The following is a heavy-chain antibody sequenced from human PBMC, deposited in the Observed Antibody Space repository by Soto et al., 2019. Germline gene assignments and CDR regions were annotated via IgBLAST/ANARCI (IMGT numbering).Heavy chain of an antibody. J-gene: IGHJ4*02. D-gene: IGHD3-22*01. CDR3: ASYYYDSSRYPYYFDY. Sequence: KTSETLSLTCTVSGGSISSYYWSWIRQPPGKGLEWIGYIYYSGSTNYNPSLKSRVTISVDTSKNQFSLKLSSVTAADTAVYYCASYYYDSSRYPYYFDYWGQGTLVTVS. CDR1: GGSISSYY. V-gene: IGHV4-59*01. CDR2: IYYSGST.